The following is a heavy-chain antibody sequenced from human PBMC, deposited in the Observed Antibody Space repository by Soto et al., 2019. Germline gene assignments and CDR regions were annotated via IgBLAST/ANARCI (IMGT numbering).Heavy chain of an antibody. V-gene: IGHV4-34*01. CDR3: ARWRIAARLCWFDP. CDR2: INHSGST. Sequence: PSETLSLTCAVYGGSFSCYYWSWIRQPPGKGLEWIGEINHSGSTNYNPSLKSRVTISVDTSKNQFSLKLSSVTAADTAVYYCARWRIAARLCWFDPWGQGTLVTVSS. J-gene: IGHJ5*02. CDR1: GGSFSCYY. D-gene: IGHD6-6*01.